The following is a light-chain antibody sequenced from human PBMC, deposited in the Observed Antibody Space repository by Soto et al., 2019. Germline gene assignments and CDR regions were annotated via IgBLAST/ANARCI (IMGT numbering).Light chain of an antibody. J-gene: IGKJ4*01. CDR1: QDIDNY. V-gene: IGKV1-33*01. CDR3: HQYDGLPA. Sequence: DIQMTQSPSSLSASVGDRVTITCQASQDIDNYLNWYQQKPGKATKLLIYDASNLEPGVTSRFSGSGYGTHSTITLSGLKPEDMKTYYGHQYDGLPAFGGGNKVEIK. CDR2: DAS.